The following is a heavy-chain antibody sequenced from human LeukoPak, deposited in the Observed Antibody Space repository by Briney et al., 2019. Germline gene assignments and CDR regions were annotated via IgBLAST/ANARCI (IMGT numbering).Heavy chain of an antibody. CDR1: EFTFSYYW. D-gene: IGHD2-15*01. J-gene: IGHJ5*02. Sequence: PGGSPRLSCAASEFTFSYYWMSWVRQAPGKGLEWVANIKQDGSETFYVDSVKGRFSISRDNAKKSLYLQMNSLRAEDTAVYYCAREYCSGGSCSKAGFDPWGQGTLVTVSS. V-gene: IGHV3-7*01. CDR2: IKQDGSET. CDR3: AREYCSGGSCSKAGFDP.